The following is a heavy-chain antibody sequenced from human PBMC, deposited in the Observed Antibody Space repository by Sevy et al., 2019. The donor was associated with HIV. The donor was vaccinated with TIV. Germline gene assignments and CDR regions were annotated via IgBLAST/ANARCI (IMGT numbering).Heavy chain of an antibody. D-gene: IGHD2-21*02. J-gene: IGHJ4*02. CDR1: GFTFSISA. V-gene: IGHV3-23*01. CDR3: AKGGRSSGDSYFDH. CDR2: ISGSGNSA. Sequence: GGSLRLSCAASGFTFSISAMTWVRQAPGKGLEGVSVISGSGNSAYYADSVKGRFTISRDNSKNTLSLQMNSLRAEDTAVYYCAKGGRSSGDSYFDHWGQGTLVTVSS.